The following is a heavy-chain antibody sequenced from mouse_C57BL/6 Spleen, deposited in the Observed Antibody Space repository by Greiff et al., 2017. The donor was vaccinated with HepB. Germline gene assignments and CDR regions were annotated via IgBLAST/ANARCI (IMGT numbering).Heavy chain of an antibody. CDR1: GYTFTSYW. J-gene: IGHJ3*01. CDR2: IDPSDSYT. CDR3: ARGGGAWFAY. Sequence: VQLQQPGAELVMPGASVKLSCKASGYTFTSYWMHWVKQRPGQGLEWIGEIDPSDSYTNYNQKFKGKSTLTVDKSSSTAYMQLSSRTSEDSAVYYCARGGGAWFAYWGQGTLVTVSA. V-gene: IGHV1-69*01.